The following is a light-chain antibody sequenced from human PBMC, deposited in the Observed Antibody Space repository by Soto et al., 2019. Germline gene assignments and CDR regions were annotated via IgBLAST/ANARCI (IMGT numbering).Light chain of an antibody. V-gene: IGKV3-20*01. CDR1: QSVSYSF. J-gene: IGKJ2*01. CDR3: QQYGSSPRT. Sequence: EIVLTQSPGTLSLSPGEGATLSCRASQSVSYSFFAWYQQKPGQAPRLLIYGASSRATGIPDRFSCSGSGTDFTLTISRLEPEDFAVYYCQQYGSSPRTFGQRTKLEIK. CDR2: GAS.